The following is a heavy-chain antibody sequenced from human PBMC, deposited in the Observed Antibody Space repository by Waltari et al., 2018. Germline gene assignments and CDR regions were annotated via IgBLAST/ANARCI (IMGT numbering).Heavy chain of an antibody. CDR3: ARDETAAAERDPYYFDY. CDR2: ISSSSSTI. V-gene: IGHV3-48*01. D-gene: IGHD6-13*01. J-gene: IGHJ4*02. CDR1: GFTFSSYS. Sequence: EVQLVESGGGLVQPGGSLRLSCAASGFTFSSYSMNWVRQAPGKGLEWVSYISSSSSTIYYADSVKGRFTISRDNAKNSLYLQMNSLRAEDTAVCYCARDETAAAERDPYYFDYWGQGTLVTVSS.